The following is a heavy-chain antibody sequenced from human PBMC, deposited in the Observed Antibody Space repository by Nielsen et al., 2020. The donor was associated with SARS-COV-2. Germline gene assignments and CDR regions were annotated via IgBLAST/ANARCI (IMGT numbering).Heavy chain of an antibody. Sequence: SETLSLTCTVSGGSISSGAYYWIWIRQHPGKGLDLIGYIYYSGSTYYNPSLQSRVTISVDTSKNQFSLKLSSVTAADTAVYYCARDSYGSGRGADAFDIWGQGTMVTVSS. V-gene: IGHV4-31*03. D-gene: IGHD3-10*01. CDR2: IYYSGST. CDR1: GGSISSGAYY. J-gene: IGHJ3*02. CDR3: ARDSYGSGRGADAFDI.